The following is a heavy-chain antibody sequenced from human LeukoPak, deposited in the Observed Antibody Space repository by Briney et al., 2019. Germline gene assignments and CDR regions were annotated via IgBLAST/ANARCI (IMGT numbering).Heavy chain of an antibody. J-gene: IGHJ5*02. D-gene: IGHD4-11*01. Sequence: SETLSLTCTVSGGSISSGGYYWSWIRQHPGKGLEWIGYIYYSGSTYYNPFLKSRVTISVDTSKNQFSLKLSSVTAADTAVYYCARDRSHFDYSNYLGFDPWGQGTLVTVSS. CDR2: IYYSGST. CDR3: ARDRSHFDYSNYLGFDP. CDR1: GGSISSGGYY. V-gene: IGHV4-31*03.